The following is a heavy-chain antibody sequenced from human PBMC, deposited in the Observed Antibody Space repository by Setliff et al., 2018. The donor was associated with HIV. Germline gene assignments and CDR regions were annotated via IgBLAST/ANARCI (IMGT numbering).Heavy chain of an antibody. CDR3: ASLFRSRGGYPYYMDV. CDR1: GGSISSGIYS. J-gene: IGHJ6*03. Sequence: PSETLSLTCTVSGGSISSGIYSWSWIRQPAGKGLEWIGHIYSSGSTNYNPSLKSRVTMSVDTSKNQFSLKLSSVTAADTAVDYCASLFRSRGGYPYYMDVWGTGTTVTVSS. D-gene: IGHD1-26*01. CDR2: IYSSGST. V-gene: IGHV4-61*09.